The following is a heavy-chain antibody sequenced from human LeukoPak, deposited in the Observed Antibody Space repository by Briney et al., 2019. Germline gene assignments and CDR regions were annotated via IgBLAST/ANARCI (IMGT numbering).Heavy chain of an antibody. CDR1: GFTFSSYA. Sequence: GGSLRLSCAASGFTFSSYAMSWVRQAPGKGLEWVSAISGSGGSTYYADSVKDRFTISRDNSKNTLYLQMNSLRAEDTAVYYCAKDWSGYCSGGSCYSGHDYWGQGTLVTVSS. CDR3: AKDWSGYCSGGSCYSGHDY. D-gene: IGHD2-15*01. J-gene: IGHJ4*02. V-gene: IGHV3-23*01. CDR2: ISGSGGST.